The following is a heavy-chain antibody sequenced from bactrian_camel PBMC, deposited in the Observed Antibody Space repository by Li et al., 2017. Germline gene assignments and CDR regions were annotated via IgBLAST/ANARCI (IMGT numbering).Heavy chain of an antibody. CDR2: INSRADTR. CDR3: VRDVAGRGQK. D-gene: IGHD5*01. Sequence: VQLVESGGGLVQPGESLRVSCAASGFTFKDYDMSWVRQAPGKGLEWVSAINSRADTRYYAGSVKGRFTISRDNAKNTVLLQMDGLKPEDTAVYYCVRDVAGRGQKWGQGTQVTVS. V-gene: IGHV3S40*01. CDR1: GFTFKDYD. J-gene: IGHJ4*01.